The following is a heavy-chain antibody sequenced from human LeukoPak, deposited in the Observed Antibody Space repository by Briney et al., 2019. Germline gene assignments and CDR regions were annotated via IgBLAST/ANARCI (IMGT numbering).Heavy chain of an antibody. Sequence: PGGSLRLSCAASGFTFSSYAMHWVRQAPGKGLEWVAVISYDGSNKYYADSVKGRFTISRDNSKNTLYLQMNSLRAEDTAVYYCVPYYDFWSGYSPLSDPWGQGTLVTVSS. J-gene: IGHJ5*02. V-gene: IGHV3-30-3*01. CDR3: VPYYDFWSGYSPLSDP. D-gene: IGHD3-3*01. CDR1: GFTFSSYA. CDR2: ISYDGSNK.